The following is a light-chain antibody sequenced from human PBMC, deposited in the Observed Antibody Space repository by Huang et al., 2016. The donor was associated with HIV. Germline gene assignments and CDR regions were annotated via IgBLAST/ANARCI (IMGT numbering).Light chain of an antibody. CDR2: DIS. J-gene: IGKJ5*01. CDR1: QSVSTY. V-gene: IGKV3-11*01. CDR3: QQRSNWPLT. Sequence: EIVLTQSPATLSLSPGESATLSCRASQSVSTYLAWYQQKPGQAPRLLIYDISNRATGIPPRFSGSGSGTDFTLTISSLEPEDFAVYDCQQRSNWPLTFGQGTRLEI.